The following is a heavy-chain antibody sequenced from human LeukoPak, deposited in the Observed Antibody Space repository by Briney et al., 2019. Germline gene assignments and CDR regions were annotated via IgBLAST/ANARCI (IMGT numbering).Heavy chain of an antibody. CDR1: TFXXYS. CDR3: XXXXXXXXXXXXXXDY. Sequence: TFXXYSMNWVRQAPGKXLEWISYISSGSSTIYYADSVKGRFTISRDNAKNSLYLHLSSLRAEDTAVYYCXXXXXXXXXXXXXXDYWGQXTXVTVSS. V-gene: IGHV3-48*01. J-gene: IGHJ4*02. CDR2: ISSGSSTI.